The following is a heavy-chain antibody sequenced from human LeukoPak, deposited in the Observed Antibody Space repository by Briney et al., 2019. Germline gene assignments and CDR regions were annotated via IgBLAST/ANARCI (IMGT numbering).Heavy chain of an antibody. J-gene: IGHJ4*02. CDR1: GFTFSSYG. D-gene: IGHD4-11*01. Sequence: GGSLRLSCAASGFTFSSYGMHWVRQAPGKGLEWVAVIWYGGSNKYYADSVKGRFTISRDNSKNTLYLQMNSLRAEDTAVYYCAKDQYSNYVFDYWGQGTLVTVSS. V-gene: IGHV3-30*02. CDR3: AKDQYSNYVFDY. CDR2: IWYGGSNK.